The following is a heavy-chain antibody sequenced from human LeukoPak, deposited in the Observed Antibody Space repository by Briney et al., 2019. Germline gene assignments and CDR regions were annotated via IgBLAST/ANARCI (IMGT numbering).Heavy chain of an antibody. J-gene: IGHJ4*02. CDR1: GGSFSGYY. V-gene: IGHV4-34*01. Sequence: SETLSLTCAVYGGSFSGYYWNWIRQPPGKGLEWIGEINHSGSTNYNPSLKSRVTISVDTSKNQFSLKLSSVTAADTAVYYCARRRREAVGHFDYWGQGTLVTVSS. CDR2: INHSGST. CDR3: ARRRREAVGHFDY. D-gene: IGHD6-19*01.